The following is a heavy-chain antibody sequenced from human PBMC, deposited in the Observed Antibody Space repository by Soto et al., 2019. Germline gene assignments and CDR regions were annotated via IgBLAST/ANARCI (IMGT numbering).Heavy chain of an antibody. D-gene: IGHD6-13*01. J-gene: IGHJ4*02. V-gene: IGHV1-69*01. CDR1: GGTFSSYA. Sequence: QVQLVQSGAEVKKPGSSVKVSCKASGGTFSSYAISWVRQAPGQGLEWMGGIIPIFGTANYAQKFQGRVTIPADESTSTAYMELSSLRSEDTAVYYCARVYPGRGAAARPGVYYFDYWGQGTLVTVSS. CDR2: IIPIFGTA. CDR3: ARVYPGRGAAARPGVYYFDY.